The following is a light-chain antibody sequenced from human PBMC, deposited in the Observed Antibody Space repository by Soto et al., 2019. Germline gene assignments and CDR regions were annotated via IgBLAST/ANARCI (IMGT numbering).Light chain of an antibody. CDR3: QHQGT. CDR1: QSVGMRY. J-gene: IGKJ4*01. V-gene: IGKV3-20*01. Sequence: IVLTQSPGTLSLSPGERATLSCRASQSVGMRYLAWYKQKPGQPPRLLIYDTSGRASDIPDRFSGSGSGTVFTLTMSRLVSEDFAVYYCQHQGTFGGGTKVEIK. CDR2: DTS.